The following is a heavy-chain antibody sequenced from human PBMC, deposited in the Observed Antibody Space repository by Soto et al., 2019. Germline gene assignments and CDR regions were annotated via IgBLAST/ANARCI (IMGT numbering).Heavy chain of an antibody. CDR2: IYYSGST. J-gene: IGHJ6*02. V-gene: IGHV4-59*01. D-gene: IGHD3-10*01. Sequence: SSETLSLTCTVSGGSISSYYWSWIRQPPGKGLEWIGYIYYSGSTNYNPSLKSRVTISVDTSKNQFSLKLSSVTAADTAVYYCARVLSDGFPNNYYYGMDVWGQGTTVTVSS. CDR1: GGSISSYY. CDR3: ARVLSDGFPNNYYYGMDV.